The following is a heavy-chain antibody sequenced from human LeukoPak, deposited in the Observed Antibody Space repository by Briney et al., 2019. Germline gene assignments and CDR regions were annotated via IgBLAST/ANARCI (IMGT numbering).Heavy chain of an antibody. CDR2: IYHSGST. Sequence: PSETLSLTCTVSGYSISSGYYWGWIRPPPGKGLECIGSIYHSGSTYYNPSLKSRVTISVDTSKNQFSLKLSSVTAADTSVYYCARVGYYDSSGLGSFDYWGQGTLVTVSS. V-gene: IGHV4-38-2*02. CDR3: ARVGYYDSSGLGSFDY. CDR1: GYSISSGYY. J-gene: IGHJ4*02. D-gene: IGHD3-22*01.